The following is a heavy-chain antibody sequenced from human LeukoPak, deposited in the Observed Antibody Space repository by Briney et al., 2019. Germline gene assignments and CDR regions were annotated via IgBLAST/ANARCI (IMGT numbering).Heavy chain of an antibody. CDR1: GFTFSSYV. J-gene: IGHJ4*02. CDR3: AKDRATVTNYFDY. V-gene: IGHV3-30*04. CDR2: ISYDGSNE. Sequence: GGSLRLSCAASGFTFSSYVMHWVRKAPGKGLEWVAIISYDGSNEYYADSVKGRFTISRDNSKNTLYLQMNSLRAEDTAVYYCAKDRATVTNYFDYWGQGTLVTVSS. D-gene: IGHD4-17*01.